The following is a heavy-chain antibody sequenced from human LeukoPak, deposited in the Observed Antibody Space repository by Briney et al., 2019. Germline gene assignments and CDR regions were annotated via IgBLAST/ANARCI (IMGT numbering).Heavy chain of an antibody. Sequence: GGSLRLSCAASGFTFDDYAMHWVRKAQGKALKGVSGISWNSGSIGYADSVKGRFTISRDNAKNSLYLQMNSLRAEDTALYYCAKESYSSSLLDYWGQGTLVTVSS. CDR2: ISWNSGSI. CDR3: AKESYSSSLLDY. V-gene: IGHV3-9*01. D-gene: IGHD6-6*01. J-gene: IGHJ4*02. CDR1: GFTFDDYA.